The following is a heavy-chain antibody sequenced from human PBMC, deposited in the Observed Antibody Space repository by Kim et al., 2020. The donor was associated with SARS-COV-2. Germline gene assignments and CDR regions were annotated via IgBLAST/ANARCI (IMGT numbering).Heavy chain of an antibody. CDR3: ARARGSSGWLDAFDI. V-gene: IGHV3-13*01. D-gene: IGHD6-19*01. J-gene: IGHJ3*02. Sequence: GSVKGRFTISRENAKNSLYLQMNSLRAGDTAVYYCARARGSSGWLDAFDIWGQGTMVTVSS.